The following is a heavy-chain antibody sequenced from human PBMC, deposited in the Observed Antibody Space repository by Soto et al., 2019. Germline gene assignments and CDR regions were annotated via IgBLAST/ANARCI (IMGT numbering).Heavy chain of an antibody. CDR2: ISSSSGYI. Sequence: GGSLRLSCAASGFTFSSYSMNWVRQAPGKGLEWVSSISSSSGYIYYADSVKGRFTISRDNAKNSLYLQMNSLRAEDTAVYYCARDCSGGSCLFLSRVNMGYYGMDVWGQGTTVTVSS. J-gene: IGHJ6*02. CDR3: ARDCSGGSCLFLSRVNMGYYGMDV. CDR1: GFTFSSYS. D-gene: IGHD2-15*01. V-gene: IGHV3-21*01.